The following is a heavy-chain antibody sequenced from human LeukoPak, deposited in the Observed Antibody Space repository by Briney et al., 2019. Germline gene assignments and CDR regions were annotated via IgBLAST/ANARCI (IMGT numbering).Heavy chain of an antibody. J-gene: IGHJ4*02. D-gene: IGHD3-22*01. CDR1: GGTFSRYA. V-gene: IGHV1-69*05. CDR3: GTYYYDSSGYSY. CDR2: IIPIFGTA. Sequence: SVKVSCKASGGTFSRYAISWVRQAPGQGLEWMGGIIPIFGTANYAQKFQGRVTITTDESTSTAYMELSSLRSEDTAVYYCGTYYYDSSGYSYWGQGTLVTVSS.